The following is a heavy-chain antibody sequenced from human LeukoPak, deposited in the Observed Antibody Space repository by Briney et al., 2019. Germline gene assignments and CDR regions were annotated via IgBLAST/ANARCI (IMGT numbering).Heavy chain of an antibody. CDR2: ISYDGSNK. CDR3: AKEAADYWSPLDF. V-gene: IGHV3-30*18. J-gene: IGHJ4*02. CDR1: GFTFSTYG. D-gene: IGHD3-3*01. Sequence: PGGSLRLSCAASGFTFSTYGMHWVRQAPGKGLEWVADISYDGSNKYYADSVKGRFTISRDNSKNTLYLEMNSLRAEDTAVYHCAKEAADYWSPLDFWGQGTLVTVSS.